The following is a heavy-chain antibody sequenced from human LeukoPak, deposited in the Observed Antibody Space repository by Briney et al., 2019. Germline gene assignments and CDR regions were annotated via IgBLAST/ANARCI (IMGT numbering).Heavy chain of an antibody. J-gene: IGHJ4*02. CDR2: ISGGGGST. CDR3: AKGGKWDVTPFDY. D-gene: IGHD1-26*01. V-gene: IGHV3-23*01. Sequence: GGSLRLSCAASGFTFTSYSMNWGRQAPGKGLEWVSTISGGGGSTYYADSVKGRFTISRDNSKNTLYLQVNSLRAEDTAVYYCAKGGKWDVTPFDYWGQGTLVTVSS. CDR1: GFTFTSYS.